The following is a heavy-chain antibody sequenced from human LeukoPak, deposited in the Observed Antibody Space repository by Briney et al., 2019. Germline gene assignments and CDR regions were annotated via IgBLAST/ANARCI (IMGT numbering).Heavy chain of an antibody. J-gene: IGHJ4*02. Sequence: GGSLRLSCAASGFMFNWMSWVRQAPGKGLEWVADIKEDGSEKSYVDSVKGRFTISRDNSKNTLYLQMNSLRAEDTAVYYCAKVAWYYALYWGQGTLVTVSS. V-gene: IGHV3-7*03. CDR1: GFMFNW. CDR3: AKVAWYYALY. D-gene: IGHD2-2*01. CDR2: IKEDGSEK.